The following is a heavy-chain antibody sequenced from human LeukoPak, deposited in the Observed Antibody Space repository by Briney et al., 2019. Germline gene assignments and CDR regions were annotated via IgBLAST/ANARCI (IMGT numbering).Heavy chain of an antibody. D-gene: IGHD3-3*01. J-gene: IGHJ4*02. CDR2: INHSGST. CDR3: ARGGGGYYDFWSGTIYFDY. CDR1: GGAFRGYY. V-gene: IGHV4-34*01. Sequence: SETLSLTCAVYGGAFRGYYWSWIRQPPGKGLEWIGEINHSGSTNYNPSLKSRVTISVDTSKNQFSLKLSSVTAADTAVYYCARGGGGYYDFWSGTIYFDYWGQGALVTVSS.